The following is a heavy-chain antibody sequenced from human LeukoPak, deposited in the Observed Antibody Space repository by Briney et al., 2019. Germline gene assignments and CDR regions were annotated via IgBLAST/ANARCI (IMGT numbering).Heavy chain of an antibody. Sequence: GGSLRLSCAASGFTFSDYYMSWIGQAPGKGRAGVSYISSSGSTIYYADSVKGRFTISRDNAKNSLYLQMNSLRAEDTAVYYCAELGITMIGGVWGKGTTVTISS. CDR2: ISSSGSTI. CDR3: AELGITMIGGV. CDR1: GFTFSDYY. J-gene: IGHJ6*04. V-gene: IGHV3-11*04. D-gene: IGHD3-10*02.